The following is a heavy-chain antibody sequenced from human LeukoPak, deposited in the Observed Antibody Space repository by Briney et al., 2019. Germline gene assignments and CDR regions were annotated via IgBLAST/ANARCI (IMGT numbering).Heavy chain of an antibody. CDR3: ANERGIAKPFDY. D-gene: IGHD3-10*01. Sequence: GGSLRLSCAASGFTFNSYGMAWVRQAPGKGLEWVSAISSSGDNTYYADSVKGRFTISRDNSKNTLYLQMNSLRAEDTAVYYCANERGIAKPFDYWGQGALVTVAS. V-gene: IGHV3-23*01. CDR2: ISSSGDNT. CDR1: GFTFNSYG. J-gene: IGHJ4*02.